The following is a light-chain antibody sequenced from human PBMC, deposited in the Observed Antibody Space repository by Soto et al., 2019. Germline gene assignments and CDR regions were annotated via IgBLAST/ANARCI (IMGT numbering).Light chain of an antibody. CDR2: DAS. Sequence: EIVLTQSPATLSLSPGERATLSCRASQSVSSYLAWYQQKPGQAPRLLIYDASNRATGIPARFSGSGSGTDFTLTISSLVPEDFAVYYCQQRSNWPPTFAQGTKVDIK. V-gene: IGKV3-11*01. J-gene: IGKJ2*01. CDR3: QQRSNWPPT. CDR1: QSVSSY.